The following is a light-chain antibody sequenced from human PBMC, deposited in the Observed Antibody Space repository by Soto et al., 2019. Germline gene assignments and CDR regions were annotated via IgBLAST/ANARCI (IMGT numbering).Light chain of an antibody. CDR1: QNINTN. CDR2: HTS. V-gene: IGKV3-15*01. J-gene: IGKJ4*01. Sequence: IEMTQSPATLSLSPGERATLSCRASQNINTNLAWYQQSPGRAPRLFIYHTSTRATGIPDRFSGSGSGTEFTLTISSLQSEDFALYYCQQYTVWPFTFGGGTRVEIK. CDR3: QQYTVWPFT.